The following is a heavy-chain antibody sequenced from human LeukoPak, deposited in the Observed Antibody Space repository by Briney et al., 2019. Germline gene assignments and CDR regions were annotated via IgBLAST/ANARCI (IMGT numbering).Heavy chain of an antibody. J-gene: IGHJ4*02. D-gene: IGHD7-27*01. CDR1: GFSFSDTW. CDR3: AIDPNWGTHS. Sequence: GGSLRLSCAASGFSFSDTWMNWVRQAPGKGLEWVGLIKRKTDDGTTDYAAPEKGRFTISRDDSKNTLYLQMNSLKTEDTAVYYCAIDPNWGTHSWGQGVLVTVSS. V-gene: IGHV3-15*07. CDR2: IKRKTDDGTT.